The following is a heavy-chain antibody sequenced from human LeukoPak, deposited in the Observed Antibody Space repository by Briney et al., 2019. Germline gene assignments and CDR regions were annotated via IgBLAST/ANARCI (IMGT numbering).Heavy chain of an antibody. Sequence: ASVKVSCKASGYTFTSYAMNWVRQAPGQGLEWMGWINTNTGNPTYAQGFTGRFVFSLDTSVSTAYLQISSLKAEDTAVYHCAREGDDSSGYTLGWFDPWGQGTLVTVSS. CDR3: AREGDDSSGYTLGWFDP. V-gene: IGHV7-4-1*02. CDR2: INTNTGNP. D-gene: IGHD3-22*01. J-gene: IGHJ5*02. CDR1: GYTFTSYA.